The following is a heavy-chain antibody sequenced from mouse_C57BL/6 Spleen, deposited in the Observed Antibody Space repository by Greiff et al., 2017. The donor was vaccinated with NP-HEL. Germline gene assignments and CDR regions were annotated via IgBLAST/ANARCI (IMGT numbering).Heavy chain of an antibody. CDR2: ISSGGSYT. CDR1: GFTFSSYG. CDR3: ARGITTRDYFDY. Sequence: EVHLVESGGDLVKPGGSLKLSCAASGFTFSSYGMSWVRQTPDKRLEWVATISSGGSYTYYPDSVKGRFTISRDNAKNTLYLQMSSLKSEDTAMYYCARGITTRDYFDYWGQGTTLTVSS. D-gene: IGHD2-4*01. V-gene: IGHV5-6*01. J-gene: IGHJ2*01.